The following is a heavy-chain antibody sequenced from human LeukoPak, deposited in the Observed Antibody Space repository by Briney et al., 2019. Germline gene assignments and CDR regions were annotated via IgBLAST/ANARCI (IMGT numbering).Heavy chain of an antibody. CDR1: GFTFNNYH. Sequence: PGGSLRLSCAASGFTFNNYHMNWVRQAPGKGLEWVSSISSSSSHIYYAESVKGRFPISRDNAKNSLYLQMNSLRAEDTAVYYCARDVQMLRQWVVWISFDYWGQGTLVTVSS. J-gene: IGHJ4*02. CDR3: ARDVQMLRQWVVWISFDY. V-gene: IGHV3-21*01. D-gene: IGHD6-19*01. CDR2: ISSSSSHI.